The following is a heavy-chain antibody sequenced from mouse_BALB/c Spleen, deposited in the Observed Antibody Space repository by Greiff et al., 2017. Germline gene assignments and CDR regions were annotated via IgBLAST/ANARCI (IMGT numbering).Heavy chain of an antibody. J-gene: IGHJ4*01. Sequence: EVQLQQSGPELVKPGASVKVSCKASGYSFTDYNMYWVKQSHGKSLEWIGYIDPYNGGTSYNQKFKGKATLTVDKSSSTAFMHLNSLTSEDSAVYYCARESYYGSSYGYYYAMDYWGQGTSVTVSS. CDR2: IDPYNGGT. D-gene: IGHD1-1*01. V-gene: IGHV1S135*01. CDR3: ARESYYGSSYGYYYAMDY. CDR1: GYSFTDYN.